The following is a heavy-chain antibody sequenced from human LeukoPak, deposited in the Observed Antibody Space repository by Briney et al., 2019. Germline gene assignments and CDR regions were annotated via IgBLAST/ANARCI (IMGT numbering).Heavy chain of an antibody. Sequence: KAGGSLRLSCAASGFTFSSYAMTWVRQAPGKGLEWVSSISSKSNYIYYADSGKGRFTISRDNAKHSVFLQMTSLRADDTAVYYCARDIAVAGRGGFDYWGQGILVTVSS. J-gene: IGHJ4*02. D-gene: IGHD6-19*01. V-gene: IGHV3-21*01. CDR3: ARDIAVAGRGGFDY. CDR1: GFTFSSYA. CDR2: ISSKSNYI.